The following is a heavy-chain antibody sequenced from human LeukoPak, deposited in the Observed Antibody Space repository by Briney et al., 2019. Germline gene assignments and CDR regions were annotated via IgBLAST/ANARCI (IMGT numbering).Heavy chain of an antibody. V-gene: IGHV3-33*06. Sequence: GGSLRLSCAASGFTFSTYGMHWVRQAPGKGLEWVAVIWYDGNNKYYADSVKGRFTISRDNSKNTLYLQMNSLRAEDTAVYYCAKGAADYYDSSGYYSFDYWGQGTLVTVSS. J-gene: IGHJ4*02. CDR2: IWYDGNNK. CDR1: GFTFSTYG. CDR3: AKGAADYYDSSGYYSFDY. D-gene: IGHD3-22*01.